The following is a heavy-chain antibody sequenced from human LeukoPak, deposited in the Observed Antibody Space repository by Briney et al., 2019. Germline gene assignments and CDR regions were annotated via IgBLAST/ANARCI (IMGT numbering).Heavy chain of an antibody. D-gene: IGHD3-22*01. Sequence: GGSLRLSCAASGFTFSSYAMSWVRRTPGQGLEWVSAISGSDGRTYYADSVKGWFTISRDNSKNTLYLQMNSLRAEDTAVYYCARGWYYDSSGDAIDIWGQGTMATVSS. CDR1: GFTFSSYA. CDR3: ARGWYYDSSGDAIDI. J-gene: IGHJ3*02. V-gene: IGHV3-23*01. CDR2: ISGSDGRT.